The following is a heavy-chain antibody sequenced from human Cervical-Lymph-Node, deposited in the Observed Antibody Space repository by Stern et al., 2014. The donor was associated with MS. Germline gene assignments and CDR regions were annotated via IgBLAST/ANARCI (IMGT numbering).Heavy chain of an antibody. CDR1: GYTFTSYY. CDR3: ARDQAYGSGRGGFDP. Sequence: VQLVESGAEVKKPGASVKVSCKASGYTFTSYYMHWVRQAPGQGLEWMGIINPSGGSTSCAQKFQGRVTMTRDTSTSTVYMELSSLRSEDTAVYYCARDQAYGSGRGGFDPWGQGTLVTVSS. J-gene: IGHJ5*02. D-gene: IGHD3-10*01. CDR2: INPSGGST. V-gene: IGHV1-46*01.